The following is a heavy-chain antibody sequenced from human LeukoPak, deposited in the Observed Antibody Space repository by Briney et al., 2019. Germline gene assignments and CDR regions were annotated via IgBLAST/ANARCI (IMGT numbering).Heavy chain of an antibody. CDR2: ISAYNGNT. CDR1: GYTFTSYG. Sequence: ASVKVSCKASGYTFTSYGISWVRQAPGQGLEWMGWISAYNGNTNYAQKLQGRVTMTTDTSTRTAYMELRSLRSDDTAVYYCARERGYYDSSGYPSFFDYWGQGTLVTVSS. D-gene: IGHD3-22*01. V-gene: IGHV1-18*01. J-gene: IGHJ4*02. CDR3: ARERGYYDSSGYPSFFDY.